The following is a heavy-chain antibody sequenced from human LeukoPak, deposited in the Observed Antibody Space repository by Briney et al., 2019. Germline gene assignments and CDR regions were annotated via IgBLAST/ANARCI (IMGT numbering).Heavy chain of an antibody. Sequence: SETLSVTCTVSGGSISSYYWNWIRQPPGKGLEWIGYIYYSGSTNYNPSLKSRVTISVDTSKNHFSLKVSSVTAADTAVYYCARGANYGEDYFDYWGQGTLVTVSS. CDR2: IYYSGST. J-gene: IGHJ4*02. V-gene: IGHV4-59*01. CDR1: GGSISSYY. D-gene: IGHD1-7*01. CDR3: ARGANYGEDYFDY.